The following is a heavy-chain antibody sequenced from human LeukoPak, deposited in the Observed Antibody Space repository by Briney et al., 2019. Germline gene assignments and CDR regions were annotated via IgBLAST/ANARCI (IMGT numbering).Heavy chain of an antibody. J-gene: IGHJ6*03. CDR1: GGTFSSYA. V-gene: IGHV1-69*13. Sequence: SVKVSCKASGGTFSSYAISWVRQAPGQGLEWMGVIISIFVTANYSQKFQGRVTITPDESTSTAYMELSSLRSEDTAVYYCARDRYDILTGQTYYYYYYMDVWGKGTTVTVSS. CDR3: ARDRYDILTGQTYYYYYYMDV. CDR2: IISIFVTA. D-gene: IGHD3-9*01.